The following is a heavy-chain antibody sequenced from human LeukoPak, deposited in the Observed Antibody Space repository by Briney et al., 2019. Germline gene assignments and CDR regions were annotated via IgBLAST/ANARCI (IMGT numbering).Heavy chain of an antibody. D-gene: IGHD6-6*01. CDR3: VRAGGSSSSDF. Sequence: HTGGSLRLSCAASGFTFSSYWMSWVRQSPGKELEWVANINQDGSENHYVDSVKGRFTITRDNAKNSVFVQMNGLRVEDTAVYYCVRAGGSSSSDFWGQGTLVTASS. CDR1: GFTFSSYW. CDR2: INQDGSEN. V-gene: IGHV3-7*01. J-gene: IGHJ4*02.